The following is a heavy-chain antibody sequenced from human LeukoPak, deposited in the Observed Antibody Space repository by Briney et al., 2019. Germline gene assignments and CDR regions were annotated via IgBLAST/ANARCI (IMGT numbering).Heavy chain of an antibody. J-gene: IGHJ4*02. V-gene: IGHV1-69*01. CDR2: IIPIFGTA. CDR1: GGTFSSYA. Sequence: GSSVKVSCKASGGTFSSYAISWVRQAPGQGLEWMGGIIPIFGTANYAQKFQGRVTITADESTSTAYMELSSLRSEDTAVYYCARAPNLGSSWYPDFDYWGQGTLVTVSS. D-gene: IGHD6-13*01. CDR3: ARAPNLGSSWYPDFDY.